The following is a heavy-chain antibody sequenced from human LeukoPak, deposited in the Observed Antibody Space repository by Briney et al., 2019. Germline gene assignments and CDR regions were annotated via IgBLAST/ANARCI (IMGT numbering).Heavy chain of an antibody. V-gene: IGHV4-39*01. CDR2: IYYSGST. D-gene: IGHD2-2*01. CDR1: GGSISSSSYY. Sequence: SETLSLTCTVSGGSISSSSYYWGWIRQPPGKGLEWIGSIYYSGSTYYNPSLKSRVTISVDTSKNQFSLKLSSVTAADTAVYYCARGGPLPIVVVPAAGGFDYWGQGTLVTASS. CDR3: ARGGPLPIVVVPAAGGFDY. J-gene: IGHJ4*02.